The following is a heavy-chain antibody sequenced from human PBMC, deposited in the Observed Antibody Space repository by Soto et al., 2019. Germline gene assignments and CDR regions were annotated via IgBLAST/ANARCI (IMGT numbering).Heavy chain of an antibody. Sequence: GASVKVSCKASGYTFTSYAMHWVRQAPGQRLEWMGWINAGNGNTKYSQKFQGRVTITRDTSASTAYMELSSLRSEDTAVYYCARRAIITGTAGGAFDIWGQGTMVTVSS. CDR2: INAGNGNT. V-gene: IGHV1-3*01. J-gene: IGHJ3*02. CDR1: GYTFTSYA. CDR3: ARRAIITGTAGGAFDI. D-gene: IGHD1-20*01.